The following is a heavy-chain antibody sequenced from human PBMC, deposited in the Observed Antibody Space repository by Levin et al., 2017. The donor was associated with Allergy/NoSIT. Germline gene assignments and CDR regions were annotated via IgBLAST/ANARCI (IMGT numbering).Heavy chain of an antibody. J-gene: IGHJ4*02. Sequence: GGSLRLSCAVSGITFSDYGFHWVRQAPGKGLEWVAISSNDGDNQYYADFVKGRFTVSRDKSKNTLNLQMNTLSPDDTAVYYCAKGGSFDSWGQGTLVTVSS. D-gene: IGHD3-10*01. CDR2: SSNDGDNQ. V-gene: IGHV3-30*18. CDR3: AKGGSFDS. CDR1: GITFSDYG.